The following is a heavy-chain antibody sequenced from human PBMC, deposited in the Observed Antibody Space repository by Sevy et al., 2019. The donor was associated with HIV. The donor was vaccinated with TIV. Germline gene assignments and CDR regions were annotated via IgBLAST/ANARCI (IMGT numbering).Heavy chain of an antibody. CDR1: GFTFSDYY. V-gene: IGHV3-11*04. CDR2: ISSSGSTI. Sequence: GGSLRLSCAASGFTFSDYYMSWIRQAPGKGLEWVSYISSSGSTIYYADSVKDRFTISRDNAKNSLYLQMNSLRAEDTAVYYCARDLRYSGYDYTYGYWGQGTLVTVSS. D-gene: IGHD5-12*01. J-gene: IGHJ4*02. CDR3: ARDLRYSGYDYTYGY.